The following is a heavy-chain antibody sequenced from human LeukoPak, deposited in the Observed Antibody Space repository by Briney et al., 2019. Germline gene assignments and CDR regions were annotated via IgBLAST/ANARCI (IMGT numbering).Heavy chain of an antibody. Sequence: GGSLRLSCAASGFTFSSYSMNWVRQAPGKGLEWASYISTSSSTIYYADSVKGRFTISRDNAKNSLYLQMNYLRAEDTAVYYCARGGDYSGWFDPWGRGTLVTVSS. CDR1: GFTFSSYS. D-gene: IGHD1-26*01. J-gene: IGHJ5*02. V-gene: IGHV3-48*01. CDR3: ARGGDYSGWFDP. CDR2: ISTSSSTI.